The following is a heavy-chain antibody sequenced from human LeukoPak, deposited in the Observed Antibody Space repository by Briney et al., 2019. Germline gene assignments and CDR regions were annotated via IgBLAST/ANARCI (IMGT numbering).Heavy chain of an antibody. D-gene: IGHD6-13*01. CDR2: INPNTGAT. Sequence: GASVNVSCRTSGYTFTAYFMHWVRQAPGQGLEWMGWINPNTGATKYAQKFQGRVSMTRDTSITTAYMDLSRLTSDDTAIYYCARGQLHSTSWYDYWGQGTLVTVSS. CDR3: ARGQLHSTSWYDY. J-gene: IGHJ4*02. CDR1: GYTFTAYF. V-gene: IGHV1-2*02.